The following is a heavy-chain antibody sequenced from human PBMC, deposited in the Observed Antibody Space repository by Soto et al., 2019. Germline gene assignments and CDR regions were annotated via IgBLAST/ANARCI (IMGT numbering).Heavy chain of an antibody. V-gene: IGHV4-30-2*01. D-gene: IGHD2-2*01. CDR3: ARTPPSSAYGMDV. J-gene: IGHJ6*02. Sequence: QLQLQESGSGLVKPSQTLSLTCAVSGGSISSGGYSWRWIRQPPGKGLEWIGYIYHSGSTYYNPSLKRRVTISVDRSKNQFALKLSSVTAADTAVYYCARTPPSSAYGMDVWGQGTTVTVSS. CDR2: IYHSGST. CDR1: GGSISSGGYS.